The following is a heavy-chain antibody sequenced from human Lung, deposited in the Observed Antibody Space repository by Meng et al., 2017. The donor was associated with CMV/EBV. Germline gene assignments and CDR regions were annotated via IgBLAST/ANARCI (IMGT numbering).Heavy chain of an antibody. D-gene: IGHD6-19*01. CDR2: IYHSGST. CDR1: GGSISVSNW. CDR3: ASFPPPGKQWLVTDY. V-gene: IGHV4-4*02. Sequence: QVPVQESDPGLVKPSGTLSPTCAVSGGSISVSNWWSWVRQPPGKGLEWIGEIYHSGSTNYNPSLKSRVTISVDKSKNQFSLKLSSVTAADTAVYYCASFPPPGKQWLVTDYWGQGTLVTVSS. J-gene: IGHJ4*02.